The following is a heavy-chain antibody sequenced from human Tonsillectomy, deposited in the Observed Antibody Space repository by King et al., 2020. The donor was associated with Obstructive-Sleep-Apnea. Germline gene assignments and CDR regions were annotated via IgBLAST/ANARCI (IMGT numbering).Heavy chain of an antibody. Sequence: VQLVESGGDLVKPGGSLRLACAASGFTFRNAWMSWVRQAPGKRLEWVGRIKSKSDGGTIDYAAPVKGRFTISRDDSTTTLYLQMNSLKPEDTDLICAFYYGSGTCLFDFWGQGTLVTVSS. J-gene: IGHJ4*02. CDR3: FYYGSGTCLFDF. V-gene: IGHV3-15*05. CDR1: GFTFRNAW. D-gene: IGHD3-10*01. CDR2: IKSKSDGGTI.